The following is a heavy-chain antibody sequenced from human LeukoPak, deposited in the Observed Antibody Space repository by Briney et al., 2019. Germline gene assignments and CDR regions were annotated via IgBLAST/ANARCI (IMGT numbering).Heavy chain of an antibody. D-gene: IGHD6-13*01. V-gene: IGHV3-48*01. Sequence: PGGSLRLSCAGSGFTFSSYNMNWVRQAPGKGLEWISYITSSSSMIYYADSVKGRFTISRDNAKNSLYLQMNSLRAEDTAVYYCARGLYSSSYDAFDIWGQGTMVTVSS. CDR2: ITSSSSMI. CDR1: GFTFSSYN. CDR3: ARGLYSSSYDAFDI. J-gene: IGHJ3*02.